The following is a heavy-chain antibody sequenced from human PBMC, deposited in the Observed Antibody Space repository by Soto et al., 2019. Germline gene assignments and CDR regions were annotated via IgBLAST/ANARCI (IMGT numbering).Heavy chain of an antibody. J-gene: IGHJ6*02. CDR1: GGTFSSYA. CDR2: IIPIFGTA. D-gene: IGHD3-9*01. CDR3: ARDRDILTGYYKGAGNYYYGMDV. V-gene: IGHV1-69*13. Sequence: SVKVSCKASGGTFSSYAISWVRQAPGQGLEWMGGIIPIFGTANYAQKFQGRVTITADESTSTAYMELSSLRSEDTAVYYCARDRDILTGYYKGAGNYYYGMDVWGQGTTVTVSS.